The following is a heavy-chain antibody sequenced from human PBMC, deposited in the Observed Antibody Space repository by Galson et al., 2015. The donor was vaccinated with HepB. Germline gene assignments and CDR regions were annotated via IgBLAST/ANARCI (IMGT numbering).Heavy chain of an antibody. CDR1: GDTFSSSP. D-gene: IGHD3-3*01. V-gene: IGHV1-69*04. J-gene: IGHJ5*02. Sequence: SVKVSCKASGDTFSSSPLNWVRQAPGQGLEWMGRIIPLLGIANYAQNFQGRVTTTADRSTSTAFMELRSLKPEDTAIYYCARGGPDTIFGGSWFDPWGQGTLVTVSS. CDR2: IIPLLGIA. CDR3: ARGGPDTIFGGSWFDP.